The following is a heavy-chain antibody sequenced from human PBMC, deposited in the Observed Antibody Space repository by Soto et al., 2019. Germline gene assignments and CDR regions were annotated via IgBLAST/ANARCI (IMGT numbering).Heavy chain of an antibody. D-gene: IGHD3-22*01. Sequence: SETLSLTCTVSGGSISSGGYYWSWIRQHPGKGLEWIGYIYYSGSTYYNPSLKSRVTISVDTSKNQFSLKLSSVTAADTAVYYCARDKVAYSSGYYYGMDVWGQGTTVTVSS. CDR2: IYYSGST. J-gene: IGHJ6*02. CDR3: ARDKVAYSSGYYYGMDV. V-gene: IGHV4-31*03. CDR1: GGSISSGGYY.